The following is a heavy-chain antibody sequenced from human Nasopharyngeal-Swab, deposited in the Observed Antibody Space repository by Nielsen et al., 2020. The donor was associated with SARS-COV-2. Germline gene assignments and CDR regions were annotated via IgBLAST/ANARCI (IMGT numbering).Heavy chain of an antibody. D-gene: IGHD1-26*01. Sequence: ASVKVSCKASGYTFTSYAMHWVRQAPGQRLEWMGWINAGNGNTKYSQKFQGRVTITRDTSASTAYMELSSLRSEDTAVYYCARDLVDPGAFDIWGQGTMVTVSS. CDR1: GYTFTSYA. CDR2: INAGNGNT. CDR3: ARDLVDPGAFDI. J-gene: IGHJ3*02. V-gene: IGHV1-3*01.